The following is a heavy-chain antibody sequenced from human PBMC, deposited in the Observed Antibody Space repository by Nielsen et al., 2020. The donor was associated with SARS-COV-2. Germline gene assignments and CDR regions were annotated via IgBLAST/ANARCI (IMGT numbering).Heavy chain of an antibody. CDR2: IYYSGST. CDR3: ASTAYYYGSGN. D-gene: IGHD3-10*01. Sequence: GSLRLSCTVSGGSISSSSYYWGWIRQPPGKGLEWIGSIYYSGSTYYNPSLKSRVTISVDTSKNQFSLKLSSVTAADTAVYYCASTAYYYGSGNWGQGTLVTVSS. CDR1: GGSISSSSYY. V-gene: IGHV4-39*01. J-gene: IGHJ4*02.